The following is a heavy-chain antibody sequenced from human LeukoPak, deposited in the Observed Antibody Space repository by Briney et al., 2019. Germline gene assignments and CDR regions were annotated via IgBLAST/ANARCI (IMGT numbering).Heavy chain of an antibody. D-gene: IGHD4-23*01. Sequence: AGGSLRLSCVTSGLTLTNHGFHWLRQAADKGLEWVAFVRNDGFDTYHSNSVKGRFSISRDDSKNTVYLQMNSLRAEDTALYYCARDRGKDYFGDWGQGTQVTVSS. V-gene: IGHV3-30*02. CDR1: GLTLTNHG. CDR3: ARDRGKDYFGD. J-gene: IGHJ4*02. CDR2: VRNDGFDT.